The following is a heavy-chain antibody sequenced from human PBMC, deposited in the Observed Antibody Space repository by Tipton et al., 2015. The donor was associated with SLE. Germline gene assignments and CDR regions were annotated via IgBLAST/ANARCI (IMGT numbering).Heavy chain of an antibody. CDR2: INHSGST. J-gene: IGHJ4*02. Sequence: TLSLTCAVYGGSFSGYYWSWIRQPPGKGLEWIGEINHSGSTNYNPSLKSRVTISVDTSKNQFSLKLSSVTAADTAVYYCARLKGIGVGGTNWGQGTLVTVSS. CDR3: ARLKGIGVGGTN. CDR1: GGSFSGYY. V-gene: IGHV4-34*01. D-gene: IGHD6-19*01.